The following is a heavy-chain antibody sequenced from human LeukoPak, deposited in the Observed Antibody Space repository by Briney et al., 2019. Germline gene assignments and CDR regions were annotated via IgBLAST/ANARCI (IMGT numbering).Heavy chain of an antibody. Sequence: GGSLRLSCAASGFSFSSYWMNWVRQVPGKGLEWVANINQDRSEKSYVDSVKGRFTISRDNAKNSLYLQMNRLRAEDTAVYYCARDHCSSSSCYTYYGMELWGQGTTVTVSS. CDR1: GFSFSSYW. V-gene: IGHV3-7*01. J-gene: IGHJ6*02. D-gene: IGHD2-2*02. CDR3: ARDHCSSSSCYTYYGMEL. CDR2: INQDRSEK.